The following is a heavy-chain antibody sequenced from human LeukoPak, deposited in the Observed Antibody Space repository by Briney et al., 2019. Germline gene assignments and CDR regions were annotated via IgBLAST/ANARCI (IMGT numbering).Heavy chain of an antibody. D-gene: IGHD1-20*01. CDR3: ARDLWYNSELVDY. CDR2: ITPIFGTA. CDR1: GGTFSSYA. J-gene: IGHJ4*02. Sequence: SVKVSCKASGGTFSSYAISWVRQAPGQGLEWMGGITPIFGTANYAQKFQGRVTITTDESTSTAYMELRSLRSDDTAVYYCARDLWYNSELVDYWGQGTLVTVSS. V-gene: IGHV1-69*05.